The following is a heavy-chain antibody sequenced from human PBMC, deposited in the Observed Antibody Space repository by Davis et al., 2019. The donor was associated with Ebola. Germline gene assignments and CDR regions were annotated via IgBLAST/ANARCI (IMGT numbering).Heavy chain of an antibody. CDR1: GGSISNSY. D-gene: IGHD3-10*01. Sequence: MPSETLSLTCTVSGGSISNSYWSWIRQPPGKGLEWIGEINHSGSTNYNPSLKSRVTISVDTSKNQFSLKLSSVTAADTAVYYCARGRSYYYGSGTYWGYWGQGTLVTVSS. V-gene: IGHV4-34*01. CDR3: ARGRSYYYGSGTYWGY. J-gene: IGHJ4*02. CDR2: INHSGST.